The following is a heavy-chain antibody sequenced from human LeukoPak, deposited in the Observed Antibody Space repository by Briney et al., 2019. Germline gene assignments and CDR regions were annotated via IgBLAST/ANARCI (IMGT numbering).Heavy chain of an antibody. Sequence: TASETLSLTCAVYGGSFSGYYWSWIRQPPGKGLEWIGEINHSGSTNYNPSLKSRVTISVDTSKNQFSLKLSSVTAADTAVYYCARVSYYYDSSGYPIYYYYYGMDVWGQGTTVTVSS. D-gene: IGHD3-22*01. CDR1: GGSFSGYY. V-gene: IGHV4-34*01. J-gene: IGHJ6*02. CDR3: ARVSYYYDSSGYPIYYYYYGMDV. CDR2: INHSGST.